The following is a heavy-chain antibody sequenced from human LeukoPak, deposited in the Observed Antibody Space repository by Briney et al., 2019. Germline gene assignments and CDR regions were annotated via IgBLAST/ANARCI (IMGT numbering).Heavy chain of an antibody. Sequence: LPGGSLRLSCAASGFTFDDYAIHWVRQAPGKGLKWVSRINWEGEKTYYAECVNGRSIIARDTSNNSLYLEINSQRVEDTALYYCAKDEETWYMDVWGKGTTVTVSS. V-gene: IGHV3-43D*03. CDR1: GFTFDDYA. CDR2: INWEGEKT. J-gene: IGHJ6*03. CDR3: AKDEETWYMDV.